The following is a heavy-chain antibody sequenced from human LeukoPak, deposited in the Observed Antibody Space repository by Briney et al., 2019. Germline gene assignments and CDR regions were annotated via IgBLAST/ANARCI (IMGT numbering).Heavy chain of an antibody. CDR2: IYYSGST. D-gene: IGHD3-16*01. Sequence: RSSETLSLTCTVSGGSISSYYWSWIRQPPGKGLEWIGYIYYSGSTNYNPSLKSRVTISVDTSKNQFSLKLSSVTAADTAVYYCARHPKPGGRNYFDYWGQGTLVTVSS. V-gene: IGHV4-59*08. CDR1: GGSISSYY. J-gene: IGHJ4*02. CDR3: ARHPKPGGRNYFDY.